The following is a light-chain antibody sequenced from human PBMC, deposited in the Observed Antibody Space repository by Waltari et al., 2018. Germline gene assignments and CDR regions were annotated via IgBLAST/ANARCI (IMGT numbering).Light chain of an antibody. CDR1: TGAVTSGHY. J-gene: IGLJ2*01. CDR2: ETS. V-gene: IGLV7-46*01. CDR3: LLSYSGARV. Sequence: QAVVTQEPSLTVSPGGTVTLTCGSSTGAVTSGHYPYWFQQKPGQAPRTRIYETSTEHSWTPARSSGSLLGGKAALPLSGAQPEDEAEYYCLLSYSGARVFGGGTKLTVL.